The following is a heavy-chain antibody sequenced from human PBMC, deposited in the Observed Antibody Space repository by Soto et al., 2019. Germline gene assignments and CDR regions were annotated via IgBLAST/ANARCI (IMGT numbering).Heavy chain of an antibody. D-gene: IGHD4-4*01. CDR1: GYTFTSRG. CDR3: ARDVHTTTPHYFDH. J-gene: IGHJ4*02. CDR2: ISGYNGNT. V-gene: IGHV1-18*04. Sequence: ASVKVSCKASGYTFTSRGISWVRQAPGQGLEWMGWISGYNGNTNYAQNLQGRVTMTTDTSTSTAYMELRSLRSDDTAVYFCARDVHTTTPHYFDHWGQGTLVTVSS.